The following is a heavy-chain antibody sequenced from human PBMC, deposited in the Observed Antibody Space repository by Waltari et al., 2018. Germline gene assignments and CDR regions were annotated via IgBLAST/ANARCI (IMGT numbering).Heavy chain of an antibody. CDR2: MSDSGSA. V-gene: IGHV4-30-4*01. CDR1: GGSVTSGNYF. D-gene: IGHD4-17*01. CDR3: ARPYGYYYFYLDV. Sequence: QVQLQESGPGLVKPSQTLSLSCSVSGGSVTSGNYFWTWIRQPPGKGLEWIGSMSDSGSAHYNPTLKSRVSMSLDTSENKFSLNLSSVTAADTAVYYCARPYGYYYFYLDVGAKGPRSPSP. J-gene: IGHJ6*03.